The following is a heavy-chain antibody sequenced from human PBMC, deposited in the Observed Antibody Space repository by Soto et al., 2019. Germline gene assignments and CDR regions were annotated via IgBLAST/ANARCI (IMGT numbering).Heavy chain of an antibody. CDR3: ARATLIIRHITNLGEASPGVVEH. CDR1: GYTFTEYF. J-gene: IGHJ5*02. Sequence: QVQLVQSGAEVKMPGASVRVSCEASGYTFTEYFLHWVRQAPGQGLEWMGWISPESGVTNIAPNFEGRGTMTADTAITTAYMQLSGLRYDDTAVYYCARATLIIRHITNLGEASPGVVEHWGQGTLVSVSS. D-gene: IGHD3-3*01. V-gene: IGHV1-2*02. CDR2: ISPESGVT.